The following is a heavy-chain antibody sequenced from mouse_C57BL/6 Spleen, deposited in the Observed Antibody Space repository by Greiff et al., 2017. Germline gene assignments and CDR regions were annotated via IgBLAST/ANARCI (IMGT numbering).Heavy chain of an antibody. CDR3: ASGDMYYYGSSPGWFED. CDR1: GYTFTSYW. D-gene: IGHD1-1*01. CDR2: IDPSDSYI. J-gene: IGHJ3*01. Sequence: QVQLQQPGAELVRPGTSVKLSCKASGYTFTSYWMHWVKQRPGQGLEWIGGIDPSDSYINYNQKFKGKATLTVDTSSSTACMELRSLTSEDSAVYYGASGDMYYYGSSPGWFEDWGKGTLVTVSA. V-gene: IGHV1-59*01.